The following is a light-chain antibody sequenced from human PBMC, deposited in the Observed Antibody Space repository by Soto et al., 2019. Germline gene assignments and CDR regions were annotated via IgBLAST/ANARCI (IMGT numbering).Light chain of an antibody. Sequence: VVLTQSPLALAVLLGRPGPSVCSSSQGFVYGDGNTYLNWFQQRPGQSPRRLIYKVSNRDSGVPDRFSGSGSGTDFTLKISRVEAEDVGVYYCMQDTHWPPTFGQGTKVDIK. CDR2: KVS. J-gene: IGKJ1*01. V-gene: IGKV2-30*01. CDR1: QGFVYGDGNTY. CDR3: MQDTHWPPT.